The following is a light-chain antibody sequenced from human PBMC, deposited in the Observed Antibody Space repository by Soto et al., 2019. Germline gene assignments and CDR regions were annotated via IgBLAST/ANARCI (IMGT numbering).Light chain of an antibody. CDR2: SNT. Sequence: QSVLTQPPSVSGAPGQRVTISCAGSSSNIGANYDVYWYQQLPGTAPKLLTYSNTNRPSDVPDRISGSTSGASASLAIAGLQAEDEADYYCQSFDTSLGGSVFGTGTKVTVL. V-gene: IGLV1-40*01. J-gene: IGLJ1*01. CDR3: QSFDTSLGGSV. CDR1: SSNIGANYD.